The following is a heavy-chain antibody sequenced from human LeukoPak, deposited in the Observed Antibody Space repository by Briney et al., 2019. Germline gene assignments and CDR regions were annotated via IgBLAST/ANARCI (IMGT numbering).Heavy chain of an antibody. Sequence: ASVKVSCKASGYTFTGYYMHWVRQAPGQGLEWMGWINPNSGGTNYAQKFQGRVTMTRDTSISTAYMELSSLRSEDTAVYYCARYGSSTFGGVIDWGQGTLVTVSS. J-gene: IGHJ4*02. CDR1: GYTFTGYY. V-gene: IGHV1-2*02. CDR2: INPNSGGT. CDR3: ARYGSSTFGGVID. D-gene: IGHD3-16*01.